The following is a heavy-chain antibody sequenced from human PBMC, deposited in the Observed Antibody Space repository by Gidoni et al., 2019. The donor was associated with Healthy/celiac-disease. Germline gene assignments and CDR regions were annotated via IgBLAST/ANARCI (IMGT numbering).Heavy chain of an antibody. Sequence: QVQLVQSGAEVKRPGAAVKVSCKASGYTFTNYDINCGRQSTGQGLEWMGWMNPNIGNTGYAKKFQGRVPITRNISISTAYMELSILRSEHTAVYSGARCFMLADRAAGDYWGQGTLVTVSS. V-gene: IGHV1-8*02. CDR1: GYTFTNYD. CDR3: ARCFMLADRAAGDY. CDR2: MNPNIGNT. D-gene: IGHD6-6*01. J-gene: IGHJ4*02.